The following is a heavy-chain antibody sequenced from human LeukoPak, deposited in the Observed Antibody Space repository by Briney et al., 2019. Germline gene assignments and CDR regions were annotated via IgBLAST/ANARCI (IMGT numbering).Heavy chain of an antibody. V-gene: IGHV4-61*01. CDR1: GGSISSSSYY. D-gene: IGHD3-16*01. CDR3: ARDPMGP. Sequence: SETLSPTCTVSGGSISSSSYYWSWIRQPPGKGLEWIGYIYYSGSTNYNPSLKSRVTISVDTSKNQFSLKLSSVTAADTAVYYCARDPMGPWGQGTLVTVSS. CDR2: IYYSGST. J-gene: IGHJ5*02.